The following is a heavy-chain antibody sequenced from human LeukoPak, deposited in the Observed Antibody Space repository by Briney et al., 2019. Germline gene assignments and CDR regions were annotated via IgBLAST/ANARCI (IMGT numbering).Heavy chain of an antibody. CDR2: IYTSGST. J-gene: IGHJ3*02. CDR3: SGVPRGGLERQEDDAFDI. D-gene: IGHD1-1*01. Sequence: SETLSLTCTVSGGSISSYYWSWIRQPAGKGLEWIGRIYTSGSTNYNPSLKSRVTMSVDTSKNQFSLKLSSVTAADTAVYYCSGVPRGGLERQEDDAFDIWDQGTMVTVSS. V-gene: IGHV4-4*07. CDR1: GGSISSYY.